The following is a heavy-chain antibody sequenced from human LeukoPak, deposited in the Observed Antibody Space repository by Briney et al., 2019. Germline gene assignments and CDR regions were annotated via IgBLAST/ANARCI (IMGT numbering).Heavy chain of an antibody. CDR1: GGSFSGYY. CDR2: IYYSGST. D-gene: IGHD6-13*01. CDR3: ARAGYSSSWYYYYGMDV. V-gene: IGHV4-59*01. J-gene: IGHJ6*02. Sequence: SETLSLTCAVYGGSFSGYYWSWIRQPPGKGLEWIGYIYYSGSTNYNPSLKSLVTISVDTSKNQFSLKLSSVTAADTAVYYCARAGYSSSWYYYYGMDVWGQGTTVTVSS.